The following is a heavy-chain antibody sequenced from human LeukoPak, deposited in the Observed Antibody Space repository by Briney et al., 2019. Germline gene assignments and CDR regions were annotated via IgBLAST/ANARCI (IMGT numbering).Heavy chain of an antibody. CDR2: INHRGST. V-gene: IGHV4-34*01. J-gene: IGHJ5*02. CDR3: ARGPMYYDFWSGYYTKWFDP. CDR1: GGSFSGYY. Sequence: PSETLSLTCAVYGGSFSGYYWSWIRQPPGKGLEWIGEINHRGSTNYNPSLKSRVTISVDTSKNQFSLKLSSVTAADTAVYYCARGPMYYDFWSGYYTKWFDPWGQGTLVTVSS. D-gene: IGHD3-3*01.